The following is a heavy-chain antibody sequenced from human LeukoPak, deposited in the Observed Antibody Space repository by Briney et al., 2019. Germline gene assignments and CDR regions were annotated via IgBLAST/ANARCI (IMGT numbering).Heavy chain of an antibody. V-gene: IGHV4-38-2*02. CDR1: GYSISSGAY. J-gene: IGHJ4*02. Sequence: SETLSLTCAVSGYSISSGAYWGWIRQPPGKGLQWIGCMYHDGSTYYNPSLQSRVTISVDTSKNQFSLKLTSVTATDTAVYYCVRDPPDYRGQGTLVTVSS. CDR3: VRDPPDY. CDR2: MYHDGST.